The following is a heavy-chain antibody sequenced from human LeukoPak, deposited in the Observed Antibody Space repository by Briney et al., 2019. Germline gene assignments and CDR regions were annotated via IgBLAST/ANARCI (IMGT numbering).Heavy chain of an antibody. V-gene: IGHV1-69*06. CDR2: IIPIFGTA. CDR3: ARSLFGVVPYYYYYYMDV. Sequence: SVKVSCKASGCTFSSYAISWVRQAPGQGLEWMGGIIPIFGTANYAQKFQGRVTINADKSTSTAYMELSSLRSEDTAVYYCARSLFGVVPYYYYYYMDVWGKGTTVTVSS. CDR1: GCTFSSYA. D-gene: IGHD3-3*01. J-gene: IGHJ6*03.